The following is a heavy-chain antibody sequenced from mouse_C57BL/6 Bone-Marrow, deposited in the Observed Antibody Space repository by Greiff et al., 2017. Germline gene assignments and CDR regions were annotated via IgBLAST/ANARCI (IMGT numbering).Heavy chain of an antibody. Sequence: QVQLQQSGSELRSPGSSVKLSCKDFDSEVFPIAYMSWVRQKPGHGFEWIGGILPSIGRTIYGEKFEDKATLDADTLSNTAYLELNSLTSEDSAIYYCARKGDYDGKWYYFDYWGQGTTLTVSS. CDR2: ILPSIGRT. V-gene: IGHV15-2*01. CDR3: ARKGDYDGKWYYFDY. CDR1: DSEVFPIAY. J-gene: IGHJ2*01. D-gene: IGHD2-4*01.